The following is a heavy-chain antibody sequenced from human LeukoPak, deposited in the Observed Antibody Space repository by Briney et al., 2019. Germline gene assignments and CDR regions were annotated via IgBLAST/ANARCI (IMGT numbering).Heavy chain of an antibody. J-gene: IGHJ4*02. V-gene: IGHV1-69*13. D-gene: IGHD5-18*01. CDR3: ARVQNTAMAEYDY. CDR2: IIPIFGTA. Sequence: SVKVSCKASGGTFSSYAISWVRQAPGQGLEWMGGIIPIFGTANYAQKFQGRVTITADESTSTAYMELSSLRSEDTAVYYCARVQNTAMAEYDYWGQGTLVTVFS. CDR1: GGTFSSYA.